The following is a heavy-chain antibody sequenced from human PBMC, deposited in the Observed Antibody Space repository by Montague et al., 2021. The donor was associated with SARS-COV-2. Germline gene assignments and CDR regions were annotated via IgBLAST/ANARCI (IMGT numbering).Heavy chain of an antibody. CDR1: GFTFSSYG. CDR2: ISDSGGST. D-gene: IGHD3-9*01. J-gene: IGHJ4*02. V-gene: IGHV3-23*01. CDR3: ANRGVRYFDAQGVWYYFDY. Sequence: SLRLSCAASGFTFSSYGMTWVRQAPGKGLEWVSTISDSGGSTYYADSVKGRFTISRDNSKNTLYPQMNSLRAEDTAVYYCANRGVRYFDAQGVWYYFDYWGQGTLVTVSS.